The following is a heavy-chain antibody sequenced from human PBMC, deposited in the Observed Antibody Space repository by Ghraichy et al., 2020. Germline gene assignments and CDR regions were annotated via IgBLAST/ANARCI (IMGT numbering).Heavy chain of an antibody. J-gene: IGHJ4*02. Sequence: SQTLSLTCTVSGGSISSYYWSWIRQPAGKGLEWIGRIYTSGSTNYNPSLKSRVTMSVDTSKNQFSLKLSSVTAADTAVYYCARDSLSSGWYYFDYWGQGTLVTVSS. D-gene: IGHD6-19*01. CDR1: GGSISSYY. CDR2: IYTSGST. V-gene: IGHV4-4*07. CDR3: ARDSLSSGWYYFDY.